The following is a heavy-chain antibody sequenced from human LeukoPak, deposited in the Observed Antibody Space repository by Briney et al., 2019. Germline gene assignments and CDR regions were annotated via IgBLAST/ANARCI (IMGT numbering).Heavy chain of an antibody. Sequence: SETLSLTCTVSGGSISSFYCSWIRQPPGKGLEWIGYIYYSGGTKYNPSLKSRVTTSVDTSKNQFSLKLSSVTAADTAVYYCARHMRSNNNDAFGMRGQGIMVTVSS. J-gene: IGHJ3*02. V-gene: IGHV4-59*08. D-gene: IGHD1-14*01. CDR3: ARHMRSNNNDAFGM. CDR1: GGSISSFY. CDR2: IYYSGGT.